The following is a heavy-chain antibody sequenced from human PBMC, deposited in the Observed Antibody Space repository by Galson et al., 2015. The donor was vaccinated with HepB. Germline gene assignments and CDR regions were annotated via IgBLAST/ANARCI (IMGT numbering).Heavy chain of an antibody. V-gene: IGHV3-33*01. CDR2: IWYDGSNK. Sequence: SLRLSCAASGFTFSSYGMHWVRQAPGKGLEWVAVIWYDGSNKYYADSVKGRFTISRDNSKNTLYLQMNSLRAEDTAVYYCAREKTFTMIPYCDLWGRGTLVTVSS. CDR3: AREKTFTMIPYCDL. D-gene: IGHD3-22*01. J-gene: IGHJ2*01. CDR1: GFTFSSYG.